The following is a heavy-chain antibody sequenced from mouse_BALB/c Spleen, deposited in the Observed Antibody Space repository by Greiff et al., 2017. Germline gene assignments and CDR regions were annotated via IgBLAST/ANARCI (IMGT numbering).Heavy chain of an antibody. CDR3: ARWGNSYAMDY. CDR2: ISSGGST. CDR1: RFTFSSYA. V-gene: IGHV5-6-5*01. J-gene: IGHJ4*01. D-gene: IGHD2-1*01. Sequence: EVKVVESGGGLVKPGGSLKLSCAASRFTFSSYAMSWVRQTPEKRLEWVASISSGGSTYYPDSVKGRFTISRDNARNILYLQMSSLRSEDTAMYYCARWGNSYAMDYWGQGTSVTVSS.